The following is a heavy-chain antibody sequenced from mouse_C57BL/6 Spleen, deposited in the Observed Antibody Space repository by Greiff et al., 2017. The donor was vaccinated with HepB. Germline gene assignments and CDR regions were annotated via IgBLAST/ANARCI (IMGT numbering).Heavy chain of an antibody. D-gene: IGHD4-1*01. Sequence: EVHLVESGGDLVKPGGSLKLSCAASGFTFSSYGMSWVRQTPDKRLEWVATISSGGSYTYYPDSVKGRFTISRDNAKNTLYLQMSSLKSEDTAMYYCARSGLTGFDYWGQGTTLTVSS. CDR2: ISSGGSYT. V-gene: IGHV5-6*01. CDR1: GFTFSSYG. J-gene: IGHJ2*01. CDR3: ARSGLTGFDY.